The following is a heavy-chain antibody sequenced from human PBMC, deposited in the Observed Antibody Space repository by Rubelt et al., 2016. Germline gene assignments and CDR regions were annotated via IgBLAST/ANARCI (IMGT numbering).Heavy chain of an antibody. CDR3: ARLGATDYFDY. D-gene: IGHD1-26*01. V-gene: IGHV3-21*01. Sequence: VRQAPGKGLEWVSSISSSSSYIYYADSVKGRFTISRDNAKNSLYLQMNSLRAEDTAVYYCARLGATDYFDYWGQGTLVTVSS. CDR2: ISSSSSYI. J-gene: IGHJ4*02.